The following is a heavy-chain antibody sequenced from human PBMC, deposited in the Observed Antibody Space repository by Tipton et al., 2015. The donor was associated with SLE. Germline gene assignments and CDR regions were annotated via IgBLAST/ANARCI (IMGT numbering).Heavy chain of an antibody. J-gene: IGHJ3*02. D-gene: IGHD6-13*01. V-gene: IGHV3-21*03. CDR3: ARDGQQDAFDI. CDR2: ISSSSSYI. CDR1: GFTFSSYS. Sequence: GSLRLSCAASGFTFSSYSMNWVRQAPGKGLEWVSSISSSSSYIYYAGSVKGRFTISRDNAKNSLYLQMNSLRAEDTAVYYCARDGQQDAFDIWGQGTMVTVSS.